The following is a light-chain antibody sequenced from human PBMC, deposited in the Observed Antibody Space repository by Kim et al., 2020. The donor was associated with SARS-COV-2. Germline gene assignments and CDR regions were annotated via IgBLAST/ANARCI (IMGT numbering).Light chain of an antibody. V-gene: IGLV1-44*01. CDR3: AAWDDSLNGWV. CDR1: SSNIGSNT. Sequence: QSVLTQPPSASGTPGQRVTISCSGSSSNIGSNTVHWYQQRPGTAPKLLIYGNNQRPSGVPDRFSGSKSGTSASLAISGLQSEDEADYYCAAWDDSLNGWVFGRGTQLTVL. CDR2: GNN. J-gene: IGLJ3*02.